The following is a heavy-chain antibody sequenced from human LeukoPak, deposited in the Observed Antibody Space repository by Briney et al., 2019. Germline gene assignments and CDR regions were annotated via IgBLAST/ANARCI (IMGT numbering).Heavy chain of an antibody. CDR2: IIPIFGTA. V-gene: IGHV1-69*05. Sequence: GASVKVSCKASGGTFSSYAISWVRQAPGQGLEWMGGIIPIFGTANYAQKFQGRVTITTDESTSTAYMELSSLRSEDTAVYYCAKRLSGWYGRALDIWGQGTMVTVSS. CDR1: GGTFSSYA. J-gene: IGHJ3*02. D-gene: IGHD6-19*01. CDR3: AKRLSGWYGRALDI.